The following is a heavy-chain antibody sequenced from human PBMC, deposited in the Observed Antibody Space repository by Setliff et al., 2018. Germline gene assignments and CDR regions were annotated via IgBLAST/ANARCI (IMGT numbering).Heavy chain of an antibody. CDR1: GGSVSSGSYY. CDR3: ARYIPSAGCFDP. V-gene: IGHV4-39*07. D-gene: IGHD2-21*01. Sequence: SETLSLTCTVSGGSVSSGSYYWGWVRQPPGKGLEWIGDIYKGGSTYYNPSLRGRVSMSLDTSKRQVSLNLNSVTAADTGVYYCARYIPSAGCFDPWGQGALVTVSS. J-gene: IGHJ5*02. CDR2: IYKGGST.